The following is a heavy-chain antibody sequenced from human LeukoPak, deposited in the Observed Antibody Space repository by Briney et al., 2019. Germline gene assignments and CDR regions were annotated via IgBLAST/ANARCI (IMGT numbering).Heavy chain of an antibody. CDR1: GGSISRSGYS. J-gene: IGHJ4*02. CDR3: ATCSGTTCYD. V-gene: IGHV4-61*08. Sequence: SQTLSLTCAVSGGSISRSGYSRSWIRQPPGKGLEWIGSIYYSGTTNYNPSLKSRVTISVDTSKNQFSLRLRSVTAADTAVYYCATCSGTTCYDWGQGTLVIVSS. CDR2: IYYSGTT. D-gene: IGHD2-15*01.